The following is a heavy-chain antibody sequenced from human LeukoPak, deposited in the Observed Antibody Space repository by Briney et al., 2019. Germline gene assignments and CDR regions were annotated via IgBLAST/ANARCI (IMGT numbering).Heavy chain of an antibody. V-gene: IGHV3-66*02. Sequence: GGSLRLSCAASGFTVSSNYMSWVRQAPGKGLEWVSVIYSGGSTYYADSVKGRFTTSRDNSKNTLYLQMNSLRAEDTAVYYCARSASGYRTNYYFDYWGQGTLVTVSS. CDR2: IYSGGST. D-gene: IGHD5-18*01. CDR3: ARSASGYRTNYYFDY. CDR1: GFTVSSNY. J-gene: IGHJ4*02.